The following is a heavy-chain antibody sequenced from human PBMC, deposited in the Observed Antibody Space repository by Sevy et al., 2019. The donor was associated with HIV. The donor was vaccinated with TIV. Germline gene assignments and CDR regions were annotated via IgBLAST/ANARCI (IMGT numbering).Heavy chain of an antibody. J-gene: IGHJ3*01. V-gene: IGHV4-30-2*01. CDR3: ARAEAFGLLKNVFDL. Sequence: SETLSLTCEVSGDSMNSATYSWSWIRQPPGGGLEWIGYVYFSGGIYNPSLESRVTISVDRSRNDFSLKLTSVTSADTAVYYCARAEAFGLLKNVFDLWGQGTTVTVSS. CDR2: VYFSGG. CDR1: GDSMNSATYS. D-gene: IGHD2-21*01.